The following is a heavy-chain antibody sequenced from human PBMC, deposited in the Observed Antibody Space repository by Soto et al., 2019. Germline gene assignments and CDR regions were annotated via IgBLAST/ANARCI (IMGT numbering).Heavy chain of an antibody. CDR3: TKDSTTGLLDP. J-gene: IGHJ5*02. V-gene: IGHV3-30*18. Sequence: GGSLRLSCAASGFSFSVYGMHWVRQAPGKGLEWVAAISYDGRFTYYADSVKGRFTISRENSKNTLFLHMNSLRPEDTALYYCTKDSTTGLLDPWGQGTLVTVSS. D-gene: IGHD1-26*01. CDR1: GFSFSVYG. CDR2: ISYDGRFT.